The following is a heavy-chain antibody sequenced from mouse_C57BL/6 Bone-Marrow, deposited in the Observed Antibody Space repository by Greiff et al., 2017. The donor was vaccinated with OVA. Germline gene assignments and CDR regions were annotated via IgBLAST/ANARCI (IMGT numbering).Heavy chain of an antibody. CDR3: ARSDYYGSSYGGFAY. Sequence: VQLQQSGPELVKPGASVKIPCKASGYTFTDYTMDWVKQSHGKSLEWIGDINPNNGGTIYNQKFKGTATLTVDKSSSTAYMELRSLTSEDTAVYYCARSDYYGSSYGGFAYWGQGTLVTVSA. J-gene: IGHJ3*01. V-gene: IGHV1-18*01. CDR2: INPNNGGT. D-gene: IGHD1-1*01. CDR1: GYTFTDYT.